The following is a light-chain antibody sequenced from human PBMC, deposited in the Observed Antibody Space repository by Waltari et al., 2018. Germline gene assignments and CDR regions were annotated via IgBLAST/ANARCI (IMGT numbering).Light chain of an antibody. J-gene: IGLJ2*01. CDR2: GNF. V-gene: IGLV1-47*01. Sequence: QSVLTQPPSESGAPGPRVTITCSPSSSNIGSTSLYSYQQFPGPAPRLLIYGNFQGPSGFPERFSGAKSGTSASLAISGLRSEDEADYYCAVWDDNLYGFVFVGGTKLTVL. CDR1: SSNIGSTS. CDR3: AVWDDNLYGFV.